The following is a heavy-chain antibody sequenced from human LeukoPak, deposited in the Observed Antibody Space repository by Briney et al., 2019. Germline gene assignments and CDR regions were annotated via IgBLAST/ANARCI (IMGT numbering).Heavy chain of an antibody. Sequence: PSETLSLTCTVSGGSISSSSYNWAWIRQPPGKGLEWIGNIDNIGSTYYNPSLQSRVTISVDKSKDQLSLKLSSVTAADTAVYYCARSAAMSGYWFDPWGQGTLVTVSS. D-gene: IGHD5-18*01. CDR1: GGSISSSSYN. J-gene: IGHJ5*02. CDR2: IDNIGST. V-gene: IGHV4-39*07. CDR3: ARSAAMSGYWFDP.